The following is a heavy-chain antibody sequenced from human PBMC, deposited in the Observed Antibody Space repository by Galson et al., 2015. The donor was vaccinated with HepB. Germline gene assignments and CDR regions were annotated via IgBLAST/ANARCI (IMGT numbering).Heavy chain of an antibody. D-gene: IGHD3-10*01. CDR3: ARAMVRGVPTVGY. V-gene: IGHV4-34*01. CDR1: GGSFSGYY. CDR2: INHSGST. J-gene: IGHJ4*02. Sequence: LSLTCAVYGGSFSGYYWSWIRQPPGKGLEWIGEINHSGSTNYNPSLKSRVTISVDTSKNQFSLKLSSVTAADTAVYYCARAMVRGVPTVGYWGQGTLVTVSS.